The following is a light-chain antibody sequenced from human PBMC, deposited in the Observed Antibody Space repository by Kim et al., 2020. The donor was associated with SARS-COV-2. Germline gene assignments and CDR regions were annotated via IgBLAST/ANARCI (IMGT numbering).Light chain of an antibody. Sequence: EIVLTQSPGTLSLSPGARATLSCRASQSVSSNYLAWYQQKPGQAPRLLIYGASSRATGIPDRFSGSGSGTDFTLTISRLEPEDFAVYYCQQYGSSPTFGQGTKVEIK. CDR2: GAS. V-gene: IGKV3-20*01. J-gene: IGKJ1*01. CDR3: QQYGSSPT. CDR1: QSVSSNY.